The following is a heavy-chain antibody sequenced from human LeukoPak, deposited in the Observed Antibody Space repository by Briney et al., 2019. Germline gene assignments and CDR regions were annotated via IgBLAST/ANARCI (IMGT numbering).Heavy chain of an antibody. CDR2: IPSDGSNK. D-gene: IGHD3-22*01. CDR3: AKDNYYDSSAYQDY. V-gene: IGHV3-30*18. J-gene: IGHJ4*02. Sequence: GGSLRLSCAASGFTFSSYGMHWVRQAPGKGLEWVAAIPSDGSNKYYADSVKGRFTISRDNSKNTLYLQMNSLRAEDTAVYYCAKDNYYDSSAYQDYWGQGTLVTVSS. CDR1: GFTFSSYG.